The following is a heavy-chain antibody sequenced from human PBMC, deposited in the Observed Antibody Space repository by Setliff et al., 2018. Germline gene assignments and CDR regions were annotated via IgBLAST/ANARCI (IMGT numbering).Heavy chain of an antibody. CDR1: GGSFSGYY. D-gene: IGHD2-8*02. V-gene: IGHV4-34*01. J-gene: IGHJ4*02. Sequence: KTSETLSLTCAVYGGSFSGYYWSWIRQPPGKGLEWIGEINHSGSTNYNPSLKSRVTISVDTSKNQFSLKLGSVTAADTALYYCTVYNTGSSKDHYWGQGTPVTVSS. CDR3: TVYNTGSSKDHY. CDR2: INHSGST.